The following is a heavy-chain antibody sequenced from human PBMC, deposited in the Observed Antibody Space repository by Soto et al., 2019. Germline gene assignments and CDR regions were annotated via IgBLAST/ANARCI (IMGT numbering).Heavy chain of an antibody. CDR3: ALQSGSGSYYKDWFDP. CDR2: IYYSGST. D-gene: IGHD3-10*01. J-gene: IGHJ5*02. CDR1: GGSISSGGYY. Sequence: PSETLSLTCTVSGGSISSGGYYWSWIRQHPGKGLEWIGYIYYSGSTYYNPSLKSRVTISVDTSKNQFSLKLSSVTAADTAVYYCALQSGSGSYYKDWFDPWGQGTRVTVSS. V-gene: IGHV4-31*03.